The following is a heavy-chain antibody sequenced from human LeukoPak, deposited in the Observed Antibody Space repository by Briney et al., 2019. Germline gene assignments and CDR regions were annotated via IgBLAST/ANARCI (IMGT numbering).Heavy chain of an antibody. CDR3: AISSYYRVWFDP. CDR1: GTSISGSDW. CDR2: IYHNGNT. J-gene: IGHJ5*02. V-gene: IGHV4-4*02. D-gene: IGHD6-6*01. Sequence: SETLSLTCVVSGTSISGSDWWSWVRQPPGKGLEWIGEIYHNGNTNYNPSLKSRVTTSVDKSKNQFSLMLTSVTAADTAVYYCAISSYYRVWFDPWGQGTLVTVSS.